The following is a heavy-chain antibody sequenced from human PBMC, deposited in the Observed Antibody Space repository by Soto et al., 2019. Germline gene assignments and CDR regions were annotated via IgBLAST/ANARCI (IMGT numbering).Heavy chain of an antibody. CDR3: ARSSHPPYWGGDSCSSHYLFNI. D-gene: IGHD2-21*01. J-gene: IGHJ3*02. CDR2: LSAYNGNT. V-gene: IGHV1-18*01. Sequence: GASVKVSCKAGGYGFTSYGISRVRQAPGQGLEWMGWLSAYNGNTNYAQKFQGRVTMTTNTSTCTAYMELRSLRSDDTAVYYCARSSHPPYWGGDSCSSHYLFNIWGQGTMVTVSS. CDR1: GYGFTSYG.